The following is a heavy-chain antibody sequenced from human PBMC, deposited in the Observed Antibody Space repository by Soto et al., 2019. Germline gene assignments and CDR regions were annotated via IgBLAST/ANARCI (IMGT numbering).Heavy chain of an antibody. CDR1: GGSFSGYY. V-gene: IGHV4-34*01. CDR2: INHSGST. J-gene: IGHJ4*02. Sequence: ETLSLTCAVYGGSFSGYYWSWIRQPPGKGLEWIGEINHSGSTNYNPSLKSRVTISVDTSKNQFSLKLSSVTAADTAVYYCGRGGRGRGYSGYDYLGGLRYWGQGTLVTVSS. D-gene: IGHD5-12*01. CDR3: GRGGRGRGYSGYDYLGGLRY.